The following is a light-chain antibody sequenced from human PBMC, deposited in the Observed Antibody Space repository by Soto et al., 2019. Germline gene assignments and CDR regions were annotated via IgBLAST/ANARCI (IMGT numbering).Light chain of an antibody. CDR3: QSYDSSLSEV. V-gene: IGLV1-40*01. CDR2: GNN. CDR1: SSNIGAGYY. J-gene: IGLJ1*01. Sequence: QSVLTQPPSVSGAPGQRVTISCTGSSSNIGAGYYVHWYQQFPGTAPKLLIYGNNNRPSGVPDRFSASKSGTSASLAITGLQAEDEADYYCQSYDSSLSEVFGTGTKVTVL.